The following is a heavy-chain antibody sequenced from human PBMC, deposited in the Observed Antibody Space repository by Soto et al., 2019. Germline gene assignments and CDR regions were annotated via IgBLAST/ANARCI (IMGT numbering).Heavy chain of an antibody. V-gene: IGHV4-30-4*01. CDR3: ARDEISRGFDY. D-gene: IGHD6-13*01. J-gene: IGHJ4*02. CDR1: GGSISSGDYY. Sequence: PSETLSLTCTVSGGSISSGDYYWSWIRQPPGKGLEWIGYIYYSGSTYYNPSLKSRVTISVDTSKNQFSLKLSSVTAADTAVYYCARDEISRGFDYWGQGTLVTVSS. CDR2: IYYSGST.